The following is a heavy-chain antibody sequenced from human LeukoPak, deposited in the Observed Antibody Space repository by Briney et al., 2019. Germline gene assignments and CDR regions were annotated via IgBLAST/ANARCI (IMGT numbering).Heavy chain of an antibody. Sequence: SETLSLTCTVSGGSINNYYWSWIRQPPGKGLEWIGYIYYSGTTIYNPSLKSRVTISVDTSRNQFSLNLNSVTAADTAVYYCAREIGYSYYFDFWGPGTLVTVSS. J-gene: IGHJ4*02. D-gene: IGHD5-18*01. V-gene: IGHV4-59*01. CDR1: GGSINNYY. CDR2: IYYSGTT. CDR3: AREIGYSYYFDF.